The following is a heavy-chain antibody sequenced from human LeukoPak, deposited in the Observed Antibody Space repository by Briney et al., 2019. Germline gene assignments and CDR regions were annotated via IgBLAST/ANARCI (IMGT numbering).Heavy chain of an antibody. CDR2: ILPVLGTA. V-gene: IGHV1-69*08. J-gene: IGHJ4*02. Sequence: SVKVSCKPSAGTISNFTITWVRQAPGQGLEWMGRILPVLGTANYAQKFQGRVTFTADISTSTAYMDLSSLRSDDTAVYYCARRFYYDRIGYSEFWGQGTLISVSS. CDR1: AGTISNFT. D-gene: IGHD3-22*01. CDR3: ARRFYYDRIGYSEF.